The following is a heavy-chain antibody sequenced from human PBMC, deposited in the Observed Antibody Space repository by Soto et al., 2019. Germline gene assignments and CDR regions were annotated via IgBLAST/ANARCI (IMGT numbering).Heavy chain of an antibody. D-gene: IGHD3-10*01. J-gene: IGHJ2*01. V-gene: IGHV1-2*02. CDR1: GYSFTDHY. CDR3: ARGKEISDYWNFDL. CDR2: INPNSGGT. Sequence: ASVKVSCKASGYSFTDHYMHWVRQAPGQGLEWMGWINPNSGGTKSAQQFQGRVTMTRDTSISTAYMELSRLRFDDTAVYYCARGKEISDYWNFDLWGRGTLVTVSS.